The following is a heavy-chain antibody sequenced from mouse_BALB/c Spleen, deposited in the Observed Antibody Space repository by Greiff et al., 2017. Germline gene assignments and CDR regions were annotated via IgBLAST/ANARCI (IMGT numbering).Heavy chain of an antibody. Sequence: EGQLQQSGAELVRSGASVKLSCTASGFNIKDYYMHWVKQRPEQGLEWIGWIDPENGDTEYAPKFQGKATMTADTSSNTAYLQLSSLTSEDTAVYYCNACYGSSSHFDYWGQGTTLTVSS. CDR1: GFNIKDYY. V-gene: IGHV14-4*02. D-gene: IGHD1-1*01. J-gene: IGHJ2*01. CDR2: IDPENGDT. CDR3: NACYGSSSHFDY.